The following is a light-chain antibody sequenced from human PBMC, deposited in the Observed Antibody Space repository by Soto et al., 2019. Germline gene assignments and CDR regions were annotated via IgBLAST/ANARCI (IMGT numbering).Light chain of an antibody. Sequence: PVLTQSPSASASLGASVKLTCTLSSGHSTYAIAWHQQQPEKGPRYLMKLNSDGSHSKRDGIPDRFSGSSSGAERHLTISSLQSEDEAEYYCQTWGSGFSVFGTGTKVTVL. J-gene: IGLJ1*01. V-gene: IGLV4-69*01. CDR3: QTWGSGFSV. CDR1: SGHSTYA. CDR2: LNSDGSH.